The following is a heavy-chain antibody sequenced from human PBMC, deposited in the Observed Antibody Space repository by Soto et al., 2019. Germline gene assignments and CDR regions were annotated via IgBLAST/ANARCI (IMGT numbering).Heavy chain of an antibody. CDR2: ILVGSGQT. CDR1: GATFTSST. CDR3: AAISSGYYRVFDY. V-gene: IGHV1-58*01. Sequence: ASVKVSCKASGATFTSSTVNWVRQARGQPPEWIGWILVGSGQTNSAQKFQGRVAITRDMSTYTAYLELNSLRSDDSAVYYCAAISSGYYRVFDYWGQGTPVTVSS. J-gene: IGHJ4*02. D-gene: IGHD3-22*01.